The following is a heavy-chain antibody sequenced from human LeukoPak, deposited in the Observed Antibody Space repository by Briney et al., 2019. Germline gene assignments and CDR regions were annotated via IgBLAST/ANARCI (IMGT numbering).Heavy chain of an antibody. V-gene: IGHV4-39*07. CDR3: ARGYSSSWYFNWFDP. CDR2: IYHSGST. CDR1: GGSISSSSYY. D-gene: IGHD6-13*01. Sequence: SETLSLTCTVSGGSISSSSYYWGWIRQPPGKGLEWIGTIYHSGSTYYNPSLKSRVTISVDTSKNQFSLKLSSVTAADTAVYYCARGYSSSWYFNWFDPWGQGTLVTVSS. J-gene: IGHJ5*02.